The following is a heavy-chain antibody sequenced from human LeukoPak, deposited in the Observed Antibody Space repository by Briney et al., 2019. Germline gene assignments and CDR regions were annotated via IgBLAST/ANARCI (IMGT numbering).Heavy chain of an antibody. J-gene: IGHJ4*02. D-gene: IGHD2-21*02. V-gene: IGHV3-23*01. Sequence: GRSLRLSCAASGFTFSNNAMSWDCHAQGQGPELVSYISCGSCTTYYAASVKGRFDISRGNSKNTLNLQMNSLRAEDTAVYYCAKRHKGGDHDYWGQGTLVTVSS. CDR3: AKRHKGGDHDY. CDR1: GFTFSNNA. CDR2: ISCGSCTT.